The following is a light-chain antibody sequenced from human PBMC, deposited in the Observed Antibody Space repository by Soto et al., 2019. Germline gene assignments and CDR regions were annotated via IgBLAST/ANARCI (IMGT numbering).Light chain of an antibody. CDR1: QSVSNNY. V-gene: IGKV3-20*01. CDR3: QHYGSSPPFT. CDR2: GAS. Sequence: EIVLTQSPGTLSLSPGERATLACRASQSVSNNYLSWYHQKPGQAPRLLIYGASNRATGIPDRFSHSGSGTDFTLTISRQEPEDFAVYYCQHYGSSPPFTFGPGTTVDIK. J-gene: IGKJ3*01.